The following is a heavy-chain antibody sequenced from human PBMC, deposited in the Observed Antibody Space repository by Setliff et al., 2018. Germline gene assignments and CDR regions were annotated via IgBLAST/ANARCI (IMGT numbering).Heavy chain of an antibody. V-gene: IGHV1-2*02. CDR3: ARGGGSSSWYDAFDI. Sequence: ASVKVSCKASGYTFTGYYMHWVRQAPGQGLEWMVWINPNSGGTNYAQKFQGRVTMTRDTSISTAYMELSRLRSDDTAVYYCARGGGSSSWYDAFDIWGQGTMVTVS. J-gene: IGHJ3*02. CDR1: GYTFTGYY. CDR2: INPNSGGT. D-gene: IGHD6-13*01.